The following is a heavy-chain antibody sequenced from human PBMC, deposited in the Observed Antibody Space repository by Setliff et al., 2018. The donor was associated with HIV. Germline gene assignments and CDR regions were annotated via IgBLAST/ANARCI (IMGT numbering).Heavy chain of an antibody. V-gene: IGHV4-59*11. CDR3: ARDHNSGTLHAFVL. J-gene: IGHJ3*01. CDR1: GDPINSRY. CDR2: ISYSEYT. D-gene: IGHD1-26*01. Sequence: SETLSLTCTVSGDPINSRYWSWIRQPPGEGLEWIGHISYSEYTNYNPSLKSRVTISLDTSKKHFSLDLYSVTAADTAVYYCARDHNSGTLHAFVLWGQGTKVTVSS.